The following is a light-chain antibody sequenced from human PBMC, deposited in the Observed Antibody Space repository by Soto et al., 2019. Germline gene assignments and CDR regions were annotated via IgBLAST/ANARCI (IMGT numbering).Light chain of an antibody. Sequence: QSALTQPASVSGSPGLSIAISCTGTSSDVGGYNCVSWYQQHPGRAPKLLIIDVNNRPSGVSDRFSGSKSGNTASLTISGLQAEDEADYYCSSCTTSSTFVFGTGTKVTV. V-gene: IGLV2-14*01. CDR1: SSDVGGYNC. J-gene: IGLJ1*01. CDR3: SSCTTSSTFV. CDR2: DVN.